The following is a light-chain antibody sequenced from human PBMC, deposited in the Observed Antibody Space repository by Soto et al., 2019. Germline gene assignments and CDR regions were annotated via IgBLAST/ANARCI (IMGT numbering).Light chain of an antibody. CDR3: QSYDSSLSASYV. CDR1: SSNIGAGYD. V-gene: IGLV1-40*01. J-gene: IGLJ1*01. Sequence: QSVLTQPPSLSGAPGQRVTISGTGSSSNIGAGYDVHWYQQLPGTAPKLLIYGNSNRPSGVPDRFSGSKSGTSASLAIPGLQAEDEAYYYCQSYDSSLSASYVFGTVTKVTVL. CDR2: GNS.